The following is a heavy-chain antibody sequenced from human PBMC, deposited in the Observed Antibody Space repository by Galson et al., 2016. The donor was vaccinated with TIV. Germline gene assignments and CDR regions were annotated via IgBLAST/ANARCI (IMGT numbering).Heavy chain of an antibody. CDR2: IDWDDHR. J-gene: IGHJ6*02. D-gene: IGHD3-3*01. V-gene: IGHV2-70*01. CDR1: GFSLTTTGMS. Sequence: PALVKPTQTLTLTCTFSGFSLTTTGMSVSWIRQSPGKALEWLAVIDWDDHRYYRPSLETRLSIFEDTSKNQVVLTLTNVDPIDTATYYCARIPFQIRSGRYYYGLDVWGLGTTVTVSS. CDR3: ARIPFQIRSGRYYYGLDV.